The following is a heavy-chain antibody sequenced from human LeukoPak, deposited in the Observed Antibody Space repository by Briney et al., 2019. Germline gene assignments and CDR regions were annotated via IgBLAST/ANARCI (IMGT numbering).Heavy chain of an antibody. V-gene: IGHV4-39*01. CDR1: GGSFSSYY. D-gene: IGHD1-26*01. Sequence: PSETLSLTCAVYGGSFSSYYWGWIRQPPGKGLEWIGSIYYSGSTYYNPSLKSRVTISVDTSKNQFSLKLSSVTAADTAVYYRASLGGSGSSYWGQGTLVTVSS. CDR3: ASLGGSGSSY. CDR2: IYYSGST. J-gene: IGHJ4*02.